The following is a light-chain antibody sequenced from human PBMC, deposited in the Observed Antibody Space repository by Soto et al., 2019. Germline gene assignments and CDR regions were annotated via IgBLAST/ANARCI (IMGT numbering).Light chain of an antibody. V-gene: IGLV2-23*01. J-gene: IGLJ1*01. Sequence: LTPPASVSGSPGQSITVSCTGSRNDVGNYNLVSWYQQSPGKAPKLLIYEDSKRPSGVSNRFSGSKSGDTASLPISALQTEDEADYYCCSYTGATTAYVFXTGTKVTIL. CDR1: RNDVGNYNL. CDR2: EDS. CDR3: CSYTGATTAYV.